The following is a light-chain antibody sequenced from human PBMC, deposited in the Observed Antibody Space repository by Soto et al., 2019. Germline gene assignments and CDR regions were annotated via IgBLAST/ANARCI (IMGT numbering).Light chain of an antibody. Sequence: QSVLTQPASVSGSPGQSITISCTGTSIDVGGSNYVSWYQHHPGKAPKLMIFDVSDRPSGVPNRSSGSKSGHTASLTISGLQAEDEADYYCTSYTSGSTPVFGGGTKLTVL. CDR1: SIDVGGSNY. CDR2: DVS. V-gene: IGLV2-14*01. J-gene: IGLJ2*01. CDR3: TSYTSGSTPV.